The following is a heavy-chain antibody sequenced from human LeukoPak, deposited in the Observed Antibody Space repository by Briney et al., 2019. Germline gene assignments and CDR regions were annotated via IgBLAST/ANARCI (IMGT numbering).Heavy chain of an antibody. Sequence: SETLSLTCTVSGGSISSTNYWGWIRQPPGKGLEGIGSIFYSGSTYYNPSLKSRVTIFVDTSKNQISLKVTSVTAADTAVYHCARRLKTVVAEFYFDSWGQGTLVTVSS. D-gene: IGHD3-22*01. CDR3: ARRLKTVVAEFYFDS. CDR1: GGSISSTNY. V-gene: IGHV4-39*01. CDR2: IFYSGST. J-gene: IGHJ4*02.